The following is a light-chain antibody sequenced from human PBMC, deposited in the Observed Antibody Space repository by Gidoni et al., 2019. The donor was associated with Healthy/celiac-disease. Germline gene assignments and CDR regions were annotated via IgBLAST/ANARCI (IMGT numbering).Light chain of an antibody. Sequence: EIVMTQPPATLSVSPGERATLPCRASQCVSSNLAWYQQKPGQAPRLLIYGASTRATGIPARVSGSGSGTEFTLTISSLQSEDFAVYYCQQYNNWPPWTFGQGTKVEIK. J-gene: IGKJ1*01. CDR2: GAS. CDR3: QQYNNWPPWT. CDR1: QCVSSN. V-gene: IGKV3-15*01.